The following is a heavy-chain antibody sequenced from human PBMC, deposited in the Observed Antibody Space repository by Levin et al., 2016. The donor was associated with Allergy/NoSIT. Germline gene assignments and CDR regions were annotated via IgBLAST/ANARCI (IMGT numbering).Heavy chain of an antibody. D-gene: IGHD3-10*01. J-gene: IGHJ5*02. Sequence: GGSLRLSCAASGFTFSSYWMSWVRQAPGKGLEWVANIKEDGSEKYYVDSVKGRFTISRDNAKNSLYLQMNSLRAEDTAVYYCARDAEDRRVRGVIIVNWFDPWGQGTLVTVSS. V-gene: IGHV3-7*04. CDR2: IKEDGSEK. CDR3: ARDAEDRRVRGVIIVNWFDP. CDR1: GFTFSSYW.